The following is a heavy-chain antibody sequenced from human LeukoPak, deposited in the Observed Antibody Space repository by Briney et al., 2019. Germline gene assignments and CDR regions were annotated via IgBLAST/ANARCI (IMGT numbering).Heavy chain of an antibody. CDR2: IYTSEST. V-gene: IGHV4-61*02. Sequence: SETLSLTCSVSGGSISSSNYYWSWIRQPAGKGLEWIGRIYTSESTNYNPSLKSRVTISVDTSKNQFSLKLSSVTAADTAVYYCARRYITMVRGVTWFDPWGQGTLVTVSS. J-gene: IGHJ5*02. CDR3: ARRYITMVRGVTWFDP. D-gene: IGHD3-10*01. CDR1: GGSISSSNYY.